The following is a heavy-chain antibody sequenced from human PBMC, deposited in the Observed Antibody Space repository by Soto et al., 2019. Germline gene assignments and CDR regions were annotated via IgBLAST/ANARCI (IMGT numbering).Heavy chain of an antibody. CDR3: AIGGGDYNYFGH. Sequence: PGGSLRLSCAASGFLFSTYWMFWVRQVPRKGLLWVSRIKSDGSSTSYADSVKGRFTISRDNTKNTLYLQMTSLRAEDTAVYYCAIGGGDYNYFGHWGQGILVTVSS. V-gene: IGHV3-74*01. CDR2: IKSDGSST. D-gene: IGHD2-21*01. CDR1: GFLFSTYW. J-gene: IGHJ4*02.